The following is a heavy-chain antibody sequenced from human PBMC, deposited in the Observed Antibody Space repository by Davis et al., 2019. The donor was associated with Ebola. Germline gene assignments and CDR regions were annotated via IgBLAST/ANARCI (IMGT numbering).Heavy chain of an antibody. V-gene: IGHV3-21*01. J-gene: IGHJ4*02. CDR3: AMFSYGDYGSTYFDY. D-gene: IGHD4-17*01. CDR1: GFTFSSYS. CDR2: ISSSSSYI. Sequence: GESLKISCAASGFTFSSYSMNWVRQAPGKGLEWVSSISSSSSYIYYADSVKGRFTISRDNAKNSLYLQMNSLRAEDTAVYYCAMFSYGDYGSTYFDYWGQGTLVTVSS.